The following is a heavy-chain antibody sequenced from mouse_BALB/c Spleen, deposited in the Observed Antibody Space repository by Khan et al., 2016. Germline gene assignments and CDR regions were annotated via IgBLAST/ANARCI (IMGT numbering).Heavy chain of an antibody. V-gene: IGHV5-6-5*01. CDR3: APLTAATGY. CDR2: INSGGDT. Sequence: EVELVESGGGLVKPGGSLKLSCEASGFTFSSYAMSWVRQTPEKRLEWVASINSGGDTYYADSVKGRFTISRDNARKILYLQMSSLRSEDTAMYYSAPLTAATGYWGQGTTLTVSS. CDR1: GFTFSSYA. J-gene: IGHJ2*01. D-gene: IGHD1-2*01.